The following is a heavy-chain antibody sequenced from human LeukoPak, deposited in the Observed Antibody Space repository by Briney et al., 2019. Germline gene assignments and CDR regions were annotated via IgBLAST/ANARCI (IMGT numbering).Heavy chain of an antibody. D-gene: IGHD3-10*01. CDR3: AKDRQGFGFGEQLDYYYMDV. V-gene: IGHV3-23*01. CDR1: EFTFSGYA. J-gene: IGHJ6*03. CDR2: ISGSGGST. Sequence: GGSLRLSCVASEFTFSGYAMSWVRQVPGKGLEWVSVISGSGGSTYYADSVKGRFTISRDNSKNTLYLQINSLRAEDTAAYYCAKDRQGFGFGEQLDYYYMDVWGKGATVTVSS.